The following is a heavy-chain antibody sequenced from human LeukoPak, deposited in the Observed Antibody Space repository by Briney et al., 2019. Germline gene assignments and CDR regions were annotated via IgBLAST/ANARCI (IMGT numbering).Heavy chain of an antibody. D-gene: IGHD6-13*01. J-gene: IGHJ1*01. V-gene: IGHV2-5*02. CDR2: TYWDDGE. CDR1: GFSLNTGGVY. Sequence: SGPTLVNPTQTRTLTCTSSGFSLNTGGVYVGWFRHPPGKALERLTLTYWDDGERYSPSLKRRLTITKDTSKNQVLLTMTNMDPVDTATYSCAHSYSSSQRLKFKHFHPWGQGTLVTVSS. CDR3: AHSYSSSQRLKFKHFHP.